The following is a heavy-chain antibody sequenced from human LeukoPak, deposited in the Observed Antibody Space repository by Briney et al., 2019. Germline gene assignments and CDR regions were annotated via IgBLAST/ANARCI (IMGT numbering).Heavy chain of an antibody. J-gene: IGHJ6*03. CDR3: ARVDVAGHYYYYYYMDV. D-gene: IGHD6-19*01. Sequence: ASVKVSCKASGYTFTSYGISWVRQAPGRGLEWMGWISAYNGNTNYAQKLQGRVTMTTDTSTSTAYMELRSLRSDDTAVYYCARVDVAGHYYYYYYMDVWGKGTTVTVSS. CDR1: GYTFTSYG. CDR2: ISAYNGNT. V-gene: IGHV1-18*01.